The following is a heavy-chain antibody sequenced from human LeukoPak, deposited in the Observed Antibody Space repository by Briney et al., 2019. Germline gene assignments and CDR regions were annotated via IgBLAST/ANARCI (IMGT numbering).Heavy chain of an antibody. J-gene: IGHJ4*02. CDR1: GFTFSSYP. CDR2: ISYDGSNK. V-gene: IGHV3-30-3*01. Sequence: GGSLRLSCAASGFTFSSYPMHWVRQAPGKGLEWVAVISYDGSNKYYADSVKGRFTISRDNSKNTLYLQMNSLRAEDTAVYYCAKDRDGIDFDYWGQGTLVTVSS. D-gene: IGHD1-26*01. CDR3: AKDRDGIDFDY.